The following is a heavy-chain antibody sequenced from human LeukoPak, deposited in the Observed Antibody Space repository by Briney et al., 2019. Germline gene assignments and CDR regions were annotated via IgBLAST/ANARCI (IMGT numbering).Heavy chain of an antibody. J-gene: IGHJ4*02. CDR2: INHFGRT. V-gene: IGHV4-34*01. CDR1: GGSFSGYY. D-gene: IGHD5-18*01. Sequence: PSETLFLTCAVYGGSFSGYYWSWIRQPPGKGLEWLGEINHFGRTNYSPSLKSRLTMSVGASRNQFSLTLTSVTAADTAVYYCARGVERAALVPPYYFDFWGQGSLVTVSS. CDR3: ARGVERAALVPPYYFDF.